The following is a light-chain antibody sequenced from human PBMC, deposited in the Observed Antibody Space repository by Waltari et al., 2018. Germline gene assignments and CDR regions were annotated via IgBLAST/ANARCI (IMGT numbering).Light chain of an antibody. Sequence: DIVMTQSPDPLAVSLGERVSINCKSSQSIFYSSNNKNYLAWYQQKPGQPPKLPIYWASSREFGVPKRFSGSGSGTDFTLIISSLEAEDVAIYYCQQYYSMPLTFGPGTTVEI. CDR2: WAS. CDR3: QQYYSMPLT. V-gene: IGKV4-1*01. J-gene: IGKJ3*01. CDR1: QSIFYSSNNKNY.